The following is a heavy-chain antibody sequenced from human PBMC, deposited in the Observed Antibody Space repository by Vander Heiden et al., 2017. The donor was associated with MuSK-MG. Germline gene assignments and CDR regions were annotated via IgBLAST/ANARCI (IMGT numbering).Heavy chain of an antibody. V-gene: IGHV3-53*02. Sequence: EVRLVETGGGLIQPGGSLRLSCAASGLTVRDRYMSWVRQAPGKGLEWVSILYRGGDTDYADSVRGRFTISRDNSKNTVYLQMNNLRAEDTAVYYCAREKGKLGDYQLDYWGQGTLVTVSS. CDR3: AREKGKLGDYQLDY. CDR1: GLTVRDRY. D-gene: IGHD4-17*01. J-gene: IGHJ4*02. CDR2: LYRGGDT.